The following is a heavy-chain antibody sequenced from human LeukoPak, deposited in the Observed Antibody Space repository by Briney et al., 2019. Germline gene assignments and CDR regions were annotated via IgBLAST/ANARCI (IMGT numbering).Heavy chain of an antibody. J-gene: IGHJ4*02. CDR1: GFTFSSYS. Sequence: GGSLRLSCAVSGFTFSSYSMNWVRQAPGKGLEWVSSISSSSSYIYYADSVKGRFTISRDNAKNSLYLQMNSLRAEDTAVYYCARDLRATGTAYFDYWGQGTLVTVSS. CDR3: ARDLRATGTAYFDY. V-gene: IGHV3-21*01. CDR2: ISSSSSYI. D-gene: IGHD4-17*01.